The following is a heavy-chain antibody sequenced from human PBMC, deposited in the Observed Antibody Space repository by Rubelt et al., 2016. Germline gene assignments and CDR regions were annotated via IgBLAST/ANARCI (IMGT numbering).Heavy chain of an antibody. CDR1: GGSISSYY. V-gene: IGHV4-59*12. Sequence: QVQLQESGPGLVKPSETLSLTCTVSGGSISSYYWSWIRQPPGKGLEWIGYIYYSGSTNYNPSLKSRVHISVDTSKNQFSLKLSSVTAADTAVYYCARGGWFDPWGQGTLVTVSS. J-gene: IGHJ5*02. CDR2: IYYSGST. CDR3: ARGGWFDP.